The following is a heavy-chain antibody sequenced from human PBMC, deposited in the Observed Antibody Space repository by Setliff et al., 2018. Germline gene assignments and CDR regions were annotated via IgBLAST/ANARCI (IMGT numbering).Heavy chain of an antibody. CDR1: GASLSSGTYY. CDR2: IYYRGDT. V-gene: IGHV4-39*01. J-gene: IGHJ5*02. CDR3: ARHGVAADHTDNYFDP. Sequence: KTSETLSLTCTVSGASLSSGTYYWGWIRQPPGKGLEWIGRIYYRGDTYYNASLKGRLTISVDTAQNQFSLRLTSVTAADTAVYYCARHGVAADHTDNYFDPWGQGTLVTVSS. D-gene: IGHD6-13*01.